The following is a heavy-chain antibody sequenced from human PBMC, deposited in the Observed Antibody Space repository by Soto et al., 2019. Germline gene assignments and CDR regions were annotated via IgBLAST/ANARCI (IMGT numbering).Heavy chain of an antibody. J-gene: IGHJ6*02. Sequence: QVQLVHSGAEVKKPGSSVKVSCKASGGTFSSYAISWVRQAPGQGLEWMGGIIPIFGTANYAQKFQGRVTITADESTSTAYMELSSLRSEDTAVYYCATYSSSPDYYYYYGMDVWGQGTTVTVSS. CDR2: IIPIFGTA. CDR1: GGTFSSYA. CDR3: ATYSSSPDYYYYYGMDV. V-gene: IGHV1-69*12. D-gene: IGHD6-6*01.